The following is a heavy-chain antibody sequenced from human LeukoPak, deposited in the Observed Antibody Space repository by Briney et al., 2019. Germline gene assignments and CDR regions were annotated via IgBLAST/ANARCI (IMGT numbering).Heavy chain of an antibody. J-gene: IGHJ4*02. CDR1: VGSISSGDYY. Sequence: PSETLSLTCTVSVGSISSGDYYWSWIRQPPGKGLEWIGYIYYSGSTYYNPSLKSRVTISVDTSKNQFSLKLSSVTAADTAVYYCARVLSGSYYDRPYCFDYWGQGTLVTVSS. D-gene: IGHD1-26*01. V-gene: IGHV4-30-4*08. CDR2: IYYSGST. CDR3: ARVLSGSYYDRPYCFDY.